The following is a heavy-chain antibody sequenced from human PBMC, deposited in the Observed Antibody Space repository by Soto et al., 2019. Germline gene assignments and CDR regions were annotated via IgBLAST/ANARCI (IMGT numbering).Heavy chain of an antibody. D-gene: IGHD3-10*01. CDR2: ISPDNGNT. J-gene: IGHJ6*02. V-gene: IGHV1-18*01. CDR3: AANLRGGSGSRTSGMDV. Sequence: ASVKVSCKASGYRFTHYGIGWVRQAPGQGLEWMGWISPDNGNTYYAQKFQERVAITTDRSTTTAYMELRSLRSDDTAVYYCAANLRGGSGSRTSGMDVWGQGTTITVSS. CDR1: GYRFTHYG.